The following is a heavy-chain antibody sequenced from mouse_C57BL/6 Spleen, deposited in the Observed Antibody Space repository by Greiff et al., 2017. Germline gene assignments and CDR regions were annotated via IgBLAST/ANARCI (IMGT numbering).Heavy chain of an antibody. CDR3: ARGDYSNYEGYYYAMDY. D-gene: IGHD2-5*01. CDR2: IWSGGST. V-gene: IGHV2-2*01. J-gene: IGHJ4*01. CDR1: GFSLTSYG. Sequence: VQVVESGPGLVQPSQSLSITCTVSGFSLTSYGVHWVRQSPGKGLEWLGVIWSGGSTDYNAAFISRLSISKDNSKSQVFFKMNSLQADDTAIYYCARGDYSNYEGYYYAMDYWGQGTSVTVSS.